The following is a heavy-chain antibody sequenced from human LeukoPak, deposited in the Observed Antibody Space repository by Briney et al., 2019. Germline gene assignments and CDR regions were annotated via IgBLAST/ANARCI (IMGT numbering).Heavy chain of an antibody. D-gene: IGHD6-13*01. CDR2: IWSDGSNK. J-gene: IGHJ4*02. CDR3: AKRIPAAGTGGVEY. V-gene: IGHV3-33*06. CDR1: GFTFSNYG. Sequence: GRSLRLSCAASGFTFSNYGMHWVRQAQGKGLEWVAVIWSDGSNKYYADSVKGRFTISRDNSKNTLYLQMNSLRAEDTAVYYCAKRIPAAGTGGVEYWGQGTLVTVSS.